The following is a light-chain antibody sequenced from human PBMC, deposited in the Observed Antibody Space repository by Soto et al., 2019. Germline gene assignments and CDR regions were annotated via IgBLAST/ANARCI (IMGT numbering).Light chain of an antibody. CDR2: DVT. J-gene: IGLJ1*01. V-gene: IGLV2-11*01. Sequence: QSVLTQPRSVSGSPGQSVTISCTGTSSGVGRYEYVSWYQQHPGKAPKLIIYDVTERPAGVPDRFSGSKSGNTASLTISGLQAEDEADYSCCSFAGSYTYVFGGGTKV. CDR3: CSFAGSYTYV. CDR1: SSGVGRYEY.